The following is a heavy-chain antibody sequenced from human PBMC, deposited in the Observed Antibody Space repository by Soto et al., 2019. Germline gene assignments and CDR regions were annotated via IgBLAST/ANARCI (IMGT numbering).Heavy chain of an antibody. CDR1: GFTFSSSF. V-gene: IGHV3-7*03. Sequence: GGSLRLSCVASGFTFSSSFMGCVRQAPGKGLEWLGNINQDGGGTYYVDSVEGRFTISRDNAKDSLYLQMNRLRGEDTAVYYCARYFRGSGRYFFDYWGQGTLVTVYS. D-gene: IGHD6-19*01. CDR3: ARYFRGSGRYFFDY. CDR2: INQDGGGT. J-gene: IGHJ4*02.